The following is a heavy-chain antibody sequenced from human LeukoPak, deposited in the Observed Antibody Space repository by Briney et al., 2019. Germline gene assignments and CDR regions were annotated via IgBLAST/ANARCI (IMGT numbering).Heavy chain of an antibody. CDR1: GFTFSSYR. V-gene: IGHV3-21*01. CDR3: ARDRTSDGYNSD. D-gene: IGHD5-24*01. CDR2: ISSSSSYI. Sequence: GGSLRLSCAASGFTFSSYRMNWVRQAPGRGLEWVSSISSSSSYIYYADSVKGRFTISRDNAKNSLYLQMNSLRAEDTAVYYCARDRTSDGYNSDWGQGTLVTVSS. J-gene: IGHJ4*02.